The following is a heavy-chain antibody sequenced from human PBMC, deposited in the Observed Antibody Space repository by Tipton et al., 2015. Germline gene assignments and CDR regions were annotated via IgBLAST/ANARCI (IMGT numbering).Heavy chain of an antibody. Sequence: SLRLSCAASGFTFSTYGMNWVRQAPGKGLEWVSHINDRSSHIYYADSVKGRFTISRDNAKNSLYLQMNSLRNEDTAVYYCAGDNRWASDIWGQGTMVTVSS. CDR2: INDRSSHI. CDR1: GFTFSTYG. CDR3: AGDNRWASDI. V-gene: IGHV3-48*02. D-gene: IGHD5-24*01. J-gene: IGHJ3*02.